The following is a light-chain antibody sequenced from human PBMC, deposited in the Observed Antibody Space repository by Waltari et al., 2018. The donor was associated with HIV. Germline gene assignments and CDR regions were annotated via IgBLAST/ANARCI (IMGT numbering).Light chain of an antibody. V-gene: IGKV3-20*01. J-gene: IGKJ2*01. CDR3: QQYGTSPRT. CDR2: GAS. CDR1: QSVDNNY. Sequence: EIVLTQSPGTLSLSPGERATLSCRASQSVDNNYLAWYQHRPGQAPRLLIFGASSRATGIADRFSASGSVTDFTLTISSLDPSDYAMYYCQQYGTSPRTFGQGTRVEIK.